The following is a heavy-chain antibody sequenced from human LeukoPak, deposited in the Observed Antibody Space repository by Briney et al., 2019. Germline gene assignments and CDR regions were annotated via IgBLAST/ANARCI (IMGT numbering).Heavy chain of an antibody. V-gene: IGHV4-30-4*08. D-gene: IGHD1-14*01. CDR2: IYYSGST. J-gene: IGHJ3*02. CDR1: GGSISSGDYC. Sequence: SETLSLTCTVSGGSISSGDYCWSWIRQPPGKGLEWIGYIYYSGSTYYNPSLKSRVTISVDTSKNQFSLKLSSVTAADTAVYYCARVSRDFEPENAFDIWGQGTMVTVSS. CDR3: ARVSRDFEPENAFDI.